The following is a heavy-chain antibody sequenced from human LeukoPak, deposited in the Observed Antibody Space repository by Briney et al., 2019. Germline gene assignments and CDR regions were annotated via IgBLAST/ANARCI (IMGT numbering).Heavy chain of an antibody. CDR3: ARGGASIAAAGTEDLDP. CDR2: TYYRSKWYN. Sequence: SQTLSLTCVISGDSVSSNSATWNWIRQSPSRGLEWLGRTYYRSKWYNDYAVSVKSRITINPDTSKNQFSLQLNSVTPEDTAVYYCARGGASIAAAGTEDLDPWGQGTLVTVSS. CDR1: GDSVSSNSAT. J-gene: IGHJ5*02. D-gene: IGHD6-13*01. V-gene: IGHV6-1*01.